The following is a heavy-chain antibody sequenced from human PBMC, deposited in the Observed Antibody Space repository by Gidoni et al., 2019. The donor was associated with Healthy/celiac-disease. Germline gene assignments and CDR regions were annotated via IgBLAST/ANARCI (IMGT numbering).Heavy chain of an antibody. J-gene: IGHJ4*02. CDR2: IYYSGST. V-gene: IGHV4-59*01. Sequence: QVQLQESGPGLVKPSETLSLTCTVSGGSIRSYYWSWIRQPPGKGLEWIGYIYYSGSTNYNPSLKSRVTISVDTSKNQFSLKLSSVTAADTAVYYCARGRPPSEVTTLGLGYFDYWGQGTLVTVSS. CDR3: ARGRPPSEVTTLGLGYFDY. CDR1: GGSIRSYY. D-gene: IGHD4-17*01.